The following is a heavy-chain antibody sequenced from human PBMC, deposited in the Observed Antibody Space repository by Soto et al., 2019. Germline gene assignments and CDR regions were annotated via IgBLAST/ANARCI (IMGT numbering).Heavy chain of an antibody. J-gene: IGHJ4*02. CDR2: IKQDASEK. D-gene: IGHD5-12*01. CDR3: VRGYRDYNENFDY. CDR1: GFSFSSFW. V-gene: IGHV3-7*03. Sequence: QSGVSLRLSGAGSGFSFSSFWIIWVRQAPCKKLERVAIIKQDASEKHYVHSVTGRFTVYRDNAENSLYLQIAILTPQDTAVYYCVRGYRDYNENFDYSGQCVLVTFCS.